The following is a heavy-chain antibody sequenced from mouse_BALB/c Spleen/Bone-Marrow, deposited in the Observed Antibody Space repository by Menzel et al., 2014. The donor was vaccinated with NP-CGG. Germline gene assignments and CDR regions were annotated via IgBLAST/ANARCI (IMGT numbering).Heavy chain of an antibody. CDR2: IIPGTGYT. V-gene: IGHV1-7*01. Sequence: VQLQQSGAELAKPGASVKMSCKASGYTFTNYWMHWVKQRPGQGLEWIGYIIPGTGYTEYNQKFKDKATLTADKSSSTAYRQQSSRTSYDASVFYCTRRAYGGSDGFAYWGQGTLVTVSA. J-gene: IGHJ3*01. D-gene: IGHD1-1*01. CDR3: TRRAYGGSDGFAY. CDR1: GYTFTNYW.